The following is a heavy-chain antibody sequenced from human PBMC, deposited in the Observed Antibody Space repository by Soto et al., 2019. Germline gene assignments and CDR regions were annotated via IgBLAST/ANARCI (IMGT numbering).Heavy chain of an antibody. CDR3: ATGGSGYYNY. CDR1: GFTFSTYW. Sequence: EVQLVESGGGLVQPGGSLRLSCGASGFTFSTYWMAWVRQGPGKGLVWVSRIKSDGTGTSYADSMKGRFTISRDNAKNTLYLQMNSLRAEDTAVYYCATGGSGYYNYWGQGTLVTVSS. J-gene: IGHJ4*02. V-gene: IGHV3-74*01. D-gene: IGHD3-22*01. CDR2: IKSDGTGT.